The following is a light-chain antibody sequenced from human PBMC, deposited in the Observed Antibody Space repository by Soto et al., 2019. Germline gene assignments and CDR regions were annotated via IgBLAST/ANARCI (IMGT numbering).Light chain of an antibody. CDR3: QQYGSSSWT. V-gene: IGKV3-20*01. CDR1: QSVSSSY. CDR2: GAS. J-gene: IGKJ1*01. Sequence: EIVLTQSPGTLSLSPGERATLSCRASQSVSSSYLAWYQQKPGQAPRLLIYGASSRATGIPDRFSGSESGPDFTLTISRLEPEDFEVYYCQQYGSSSWTFGQGTKVEIK.